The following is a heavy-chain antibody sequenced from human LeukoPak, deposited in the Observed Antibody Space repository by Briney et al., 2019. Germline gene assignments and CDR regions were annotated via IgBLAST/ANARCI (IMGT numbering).Heavy chain of an antibody. D-gene: IGHD3-22*01. CDR2: IYNSGST. Sequence: PSETLSLTCTVSGGSISAFYWSWIRQPPGKGLEWIGYIYNSGSTNSNPSLKSRVTMSLDTSKNQFSLKLSSVTAADTAVYYCARDSGSSGYYWGQGTLVTVSS. CDR3: ARDSGSSGYY. CDR1: GGSISAFY. J-gene: IGHJ4*02. V-gene: IGHV4-59*12.